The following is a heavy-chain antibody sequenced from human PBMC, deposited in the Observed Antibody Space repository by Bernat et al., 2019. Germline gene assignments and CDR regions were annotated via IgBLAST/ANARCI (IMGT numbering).Heavy chain of an antibody. D-gene: IGHD6-13*01. CDR3: TPDLQQQLVLY. CDR1: GFTFSNAW. Sequence: EVQLVESGGGLVKPGGSLRLSCAASGFTFSNAWMSWVRQAPGKGLEWVGRIKSKTDGGTTDYAAPVKGRFTISRDDSKNTLYLQMNSLKTEDTAVYYCTPDLQQQLVLYWGQGTLVTVSS. CDR2: IKSKTDGGTT. V-gene: IGHV3-15*01. J-gene: IGHJ4*02.